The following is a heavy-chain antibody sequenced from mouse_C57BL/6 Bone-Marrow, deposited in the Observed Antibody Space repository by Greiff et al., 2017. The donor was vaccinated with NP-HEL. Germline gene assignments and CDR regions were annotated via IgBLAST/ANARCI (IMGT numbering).Heavy chain of an antibody. J-gene: IGHJ4*01. CDR2: IYPSDSET. D-gene: IGHD3-2*02. CDR3: ARLRTAQATYYAMDY. Sequence: QVQLKQPGAELVRPGSSVKLSCKASGYTFTSYWMDWVKQRPGQGLEWIGNIYPSDSETHYNQKFKDKATLTVDKSSSTAYMQLSSLTSEDSAVYYCARLRTAQATYYAMDYWGQGTSVTVSS. CDR1: GYTFTSYW. V-gene: IGHV1-61*01.